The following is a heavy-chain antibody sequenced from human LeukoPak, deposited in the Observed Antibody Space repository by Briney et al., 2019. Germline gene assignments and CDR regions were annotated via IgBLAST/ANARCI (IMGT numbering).Heavy chain of an antibody. D-gene: IGHD1-26*01. Sequence: GGSLRLSCAASGLTFSSYAMSWVRQAPGKGLEWVSAISGSGGSTYYADSVKGRFTISRDNSKNTLYLQMNSLRAEDTAVYYCANSHSGSYTWFFWGQGTLVTVSS. V-gene: IGHV3-23*01. CDR3: ANSHSGSYTWFF. CDR2: ISGSGGST. J-gene: IGHJ4*02. CDR1: GLTFSSYA.